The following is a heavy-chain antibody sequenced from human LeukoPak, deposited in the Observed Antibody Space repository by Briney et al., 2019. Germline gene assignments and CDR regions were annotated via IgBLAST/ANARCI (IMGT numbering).Heavy chain of an antibody. CDR3: ARDWNYDYVWGSYRLDAFDI. CDR1: GGSISSYY. Sequence: SETLSLTCTVSGGSISSYYWSWIRQPAGKGLEWIGRIYTSGSTNYNPSLKSRVTMSVDTSKNQFSLKLSSVTAADTAVYYCARDWNYDYVWGSYRLDAFDIWGQGTMVTVSS. J-gene: IGHJ3*02. CDR2: IYTSGST. V-gene: IGHV4-4*07. D-gene: IGHD3-16*02.